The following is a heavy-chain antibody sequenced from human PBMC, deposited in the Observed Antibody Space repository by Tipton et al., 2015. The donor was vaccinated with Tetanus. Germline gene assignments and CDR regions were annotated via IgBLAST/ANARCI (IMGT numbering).Heavy chain of an antibody. CDR3: ARVANRSRRRGFDV. D-gene: IGHD2/OR15-2a*01. CDR2: ISPSGRT. CDR1: GGSLRSDDYQ. J-gene: IGHJ3*01. Sequence: LRLSCSVSGGSLRSDDYQWNWIRQPPGKGLEWLAYISPSGRTNSNYSLKSRITISQDKSKNQFSLRLTSVTAADTAVYYCARVANRSRRRGFDVWGQGTMVAVSS. V-gene: IGHV4-61*08.